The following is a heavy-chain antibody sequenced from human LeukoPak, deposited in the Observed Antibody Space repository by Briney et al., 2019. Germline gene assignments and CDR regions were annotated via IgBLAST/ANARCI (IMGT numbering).Heavy chain of an antibody. CDR3: ARDSILVRGSTGSFDY. CDR2: ISAYNGNT. CDR1: GYTFTSYG. J-gene: IGHJ4*02. Sequence: ASVKVSCKASGYTFTSYGISWVRQAPGQGLEWMGWISAYNGNTNYAQKLQGRVTMTTDTSTSTAYMELRSLRSDDTAVYYCARDSILVRGSTGSFDYRGQGTLVTVSS. D-gene: IGHD2-21*01. V-gene: IGHV1-18*01.